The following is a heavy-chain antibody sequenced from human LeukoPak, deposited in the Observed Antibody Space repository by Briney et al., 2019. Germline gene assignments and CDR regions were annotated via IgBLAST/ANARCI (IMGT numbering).Heavy chain of an antibody. CDR2: IYYSGST. Sequence: PSETLSLTCAVYGGSFSGYYWSWIRQHPGKGLEWIGYIYYSGSTYYNPSLKSRVTISVDTSKNQFSLKLSSVTAADTAVYYCARGRGPWNGDFDYWGQGTLVTVSS. J-gene: IGHJ4*02. CDR3: ARGRGPWNGDFDY. CDR1: GGSFSGYY. V-gene: IGHV4-31*11. D-gene: IGHD1-1*01.